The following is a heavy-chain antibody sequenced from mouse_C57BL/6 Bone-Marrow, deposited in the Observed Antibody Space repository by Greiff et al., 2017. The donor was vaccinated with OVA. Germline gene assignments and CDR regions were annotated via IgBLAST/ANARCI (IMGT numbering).Heavy chain of an antibody. J-gene: IGHJ1*03. CDR1: GYTFTSYW. D-gene: IGHD1-1*01. CDR3: ARDYYGTAWYFDV. CDR2: IHPNSGST. Sequence: QVQLQQPGAELVKPGASVKLSCKASGYTFTSYWMHWVKQRLGQGLEWIGMIHPNSGSTNYNEKFKSKATLTVDKSSSTAYMQLSSLTSEDSAVYYCARDYYGTAWYFDVWGTGTTVTVSS. V-gene: IGHV1-64*01.